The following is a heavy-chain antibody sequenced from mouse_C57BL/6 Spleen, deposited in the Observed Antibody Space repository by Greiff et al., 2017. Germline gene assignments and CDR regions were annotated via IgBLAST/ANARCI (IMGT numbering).Heavy chain of an antibody. J-gene: IGHJ4*01. CDR3: ARSLDGYSLYAMDY. CDR1: GFSLTSYG. D-gene: IGHD2-3*01. V-gene: IGHV2-6*03. Sequence: QVQLKESGPGLVAPSQSLSITCTVSGFSLTSYGVHWVRQPPGKGLEWLVVIWSDGSTTYNSALKSRLSISKDNSKSQVFLKMNSLQTDDTAMYYCARSLDGYSLYAMDYWGQGTSVTVSS. CDR2: IWSDGST.